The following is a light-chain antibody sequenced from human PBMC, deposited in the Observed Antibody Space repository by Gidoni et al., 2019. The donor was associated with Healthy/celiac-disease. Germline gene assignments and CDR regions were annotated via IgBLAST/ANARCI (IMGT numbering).Light chain of an antibody. V-gene: IGKV3-15*01. CDR3: QQYNNWPIT. CDR2: GAS. CDR1: QSVSSN. Sequence: PPPPVGSPGEGATLACRASQSVSSNLAWYQQKPGQAPRLLIYGASTRATGIPARFSGSGSGTEFTLTISSLQSEDFAVYYCQQYNNWPITFGQGTRLEIK. J-gene: IGKJ5*01.